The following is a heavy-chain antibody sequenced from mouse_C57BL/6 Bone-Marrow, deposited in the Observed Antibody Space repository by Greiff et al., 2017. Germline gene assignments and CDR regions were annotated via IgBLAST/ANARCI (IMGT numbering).Heavy chain of an antibody. CDR3: ASPYYYGSRGNY. CDR1: GYTFTSYG. D-gene: IGHD1-1*01. J-gene: IGHJ2*01. CDR2: IYPRSGNT. V-gene: IGHV1-81*01. Sequence: QVQLKESGAELARPGASVKLSCKASGYTFTSYGISWVKQRTGQGLEWIGEIYPRSGNTYYNEKFTGKATLTADKSSSTAYMELRSLTSEDSAVYFCASPYYYGSRGNYWGQGTTLTVSS.